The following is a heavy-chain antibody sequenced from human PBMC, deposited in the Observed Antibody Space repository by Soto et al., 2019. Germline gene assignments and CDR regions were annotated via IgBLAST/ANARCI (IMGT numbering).Heavy chain of an antibody. J-gene: IGHJ1*01. V-gene: IGHV4-59*01. D-gene: IGHD2-15*01. CDR3: ARVVAATGTKYVQH. CDR1: GGSISSYY. Sequence: SETLSLTCTVSGGSISSYYWCWLRQPPGKGLEWIGYIYYSGSTNYNPSIKSRVTISVDTSKNQFSLKLSSVTAADTAVYYCARVVAATGTKYVQHWGQGTLVNVSS. CDR2: IYYSGST.